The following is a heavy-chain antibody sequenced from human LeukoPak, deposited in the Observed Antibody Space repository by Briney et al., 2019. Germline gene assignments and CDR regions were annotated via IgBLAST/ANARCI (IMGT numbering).Heavy chain of an antibody. Sequence: GASVKVSCNVSGYTLTELSMNWVRQAPGKGLEWMGGFDPENGERVYAQKFQGRLTMTEDTSTDTAYMELSSLRSEDMATYYCAAGAQLPIDYWGQGTLVTVSS. CDR2: FDPENGER. D-gene: IGHD1-1*01. CDR3: AAGAQLPIDY. V-gene: IGHV1-24*01. J-gene: IGHJ4*02. CDR1: GYTLTELS.